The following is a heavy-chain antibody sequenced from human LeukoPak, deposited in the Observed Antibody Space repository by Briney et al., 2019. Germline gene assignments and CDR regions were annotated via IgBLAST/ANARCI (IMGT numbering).Heavy chain of an antibody. CDR2: ISSNGGST. D-gene: IGHD2-21*02. CDR3: VKGIVVVTARAFDY. J-gene: IGHJ4*02. Sequence: GGSLRLSCSASGFTFSSYAMHWVRQAPGKGLEYASAISSNGGSTYYADSVKGRFTISRDNSKNTLYLQMSSLRPEDTAVYYCVKGIVVVTARAFDYSGQGTLVTVSS. V-gene: IGHV3-64D*06. CDR1: GFTFSSYA.